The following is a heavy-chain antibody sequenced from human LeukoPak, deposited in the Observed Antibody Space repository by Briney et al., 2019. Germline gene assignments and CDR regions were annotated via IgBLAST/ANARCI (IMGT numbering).Heavy chain of an antibody. CDR3: ARDLSDSSGWYSQLGFDY. CDR2: TYYRSKWYN. J-gene: IGHJ4*02. V-gene: IGHV6-1*01. D-gene: IGHD6-19*01. Sequence: SQTLSLTCAISGDSVSSNSAAWNWIRQSPSRGLEWLGRTYYRSKWYNDYAVSVKGRITINPDTSKNQFSLQLNSVTPEDTAVYYCARDLSDSSGWYSQLGFDYWGQGTLVTVSS. CDR1: GDSVSSNSAA.